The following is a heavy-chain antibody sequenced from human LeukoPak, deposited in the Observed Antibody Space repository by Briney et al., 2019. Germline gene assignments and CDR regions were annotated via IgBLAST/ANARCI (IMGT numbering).Heavy chain of an antibody. CDR3: ARDRSSGWYEYYYYYGMDV. V-gene: IGHV1-18*04. J-gene: IGHJ6*04. CDR1: GYTFTSYG. D-gene: IGHD6-19*01. CDR2: ISAYNGNT. Sequence: ASVKVSCKASGYTFTSYGISWVRQAPGQGLEWMGWISAYNGNTNYAQKLQGRVTMTTDTSTSTAYMELRGLRSDDTAVYYCARDRSSGWYEYYYYYGMDVWGKGTTVTVSS.